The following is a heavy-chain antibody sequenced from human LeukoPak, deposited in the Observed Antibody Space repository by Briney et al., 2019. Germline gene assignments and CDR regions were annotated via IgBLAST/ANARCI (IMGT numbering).Heavy chain of an antibody. D-gene: IGHD1-26*01. V-gene: IGHV4-59*01. J-gene: IGHJ5*02. CDR3: AGDSGSYQSWFDP. CDR1: GGSISSYY. Sequence: KPSETLSLTCTVSGGSISSYYWSWIRQPPGKGLEWIGYIYYSGSTNYNPSLKSRVTISVDTSKNQFSLKLSSVTAADTAVYYCAGDSGSYQSWFDPWGQGTQVTVSS. CDR2: IYYSGST.